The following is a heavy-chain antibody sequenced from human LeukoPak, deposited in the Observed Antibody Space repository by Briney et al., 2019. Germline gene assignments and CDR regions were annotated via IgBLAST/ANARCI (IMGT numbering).Heavy chain of an antibody. D-gene: IGHD1-1*01. CDR3: ARWTGTILFDY. J-gene: IGHJ4*02. V-gene: IGHV3-48*01. CDR2: ISSGSTTI. Sequence: GGSLRLSCAASGFTFNRDWTAWVRQAPGKGLEWVSYISSGSTTIYYADSVKGRFTVSRDDAKNSLYLQMNSLRAEDTAVYFCARWTGTILFDYWGQGTLVTVSS. CDR1: GFTFNRDW.